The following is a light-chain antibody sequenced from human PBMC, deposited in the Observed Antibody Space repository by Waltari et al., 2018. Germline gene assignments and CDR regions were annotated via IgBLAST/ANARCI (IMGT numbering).Light chain of an antibody. CDR1: QFIVTY. CDR2: APS. CDR3: QQSFSTPPLT. V-gene: IGKV1-39*01. Sequence: DIQTTQSPSSLSASVGDRVTITCRASQFIVTYLNWYQQKPGEAPKLLIYAPSTLQTGVPSRFSGSGTGTDFTLTISSLQPEDFATYYCQQSFSTPPLTFGGGTKVEVK. J-gene: IGKJ4*01.